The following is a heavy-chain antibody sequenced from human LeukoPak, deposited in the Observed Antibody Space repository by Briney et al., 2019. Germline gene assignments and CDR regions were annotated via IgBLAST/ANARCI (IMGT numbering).Heavy chain of an antibody. D-gene: IGHD6-19*01. CDR3: AREARFALPVVGSGDY. V-gene: IGHV4-39*07. CDR1: GGSTSSSDYY. CDR2: MFYNGAT. Sequence: PETLSLTCSVSGGSTSSSDYYWGWLRQPPGKGLEWVGTMFYNGATKTNPSLSSRVTMSIDTSKNQFSLKLRSVTAADTAVYYCAREARFALPVVGSGDYWGQGTLVTVSS. J-gene: IGHJ4*02.